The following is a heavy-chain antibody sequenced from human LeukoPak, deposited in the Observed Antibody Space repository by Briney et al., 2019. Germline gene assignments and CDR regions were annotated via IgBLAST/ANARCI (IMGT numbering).Heavy chain of an antibody. CDR2: INQDGSEK. V-gene: IGHV3-7*01. CDR3: ARCTKAVIVVGRTYYYYYMDV. J-gene: IGHJ6*03. D-gene: IGHD2-15*01. CDR1: GFTFSSYW. Sequence: GGSLRLSCAASGFTFSSYWMSWVRQAPGKGLEGVANINQDGSEKYYVDSVKGRFTISRDNAKNSLYLQMNSLRAEDTAVYYCARCTKAVIVVGRTYYYYYMDVWGKGTTVTVSS.